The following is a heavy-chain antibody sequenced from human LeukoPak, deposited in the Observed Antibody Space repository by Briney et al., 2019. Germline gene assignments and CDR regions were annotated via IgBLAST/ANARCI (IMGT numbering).Heavy chain of an antibody. CDR1: GFTFDDYA. V-gene: IGHV3-9*01. CDR3: AKDISWGSSWYYFDY. Sequence: GGSLRLSCAASGFTFDDYAMHWVRQAPGKGLEWVSGISWNSGSIGYADSVKGRFTIPRDNAKNSLYLEMNSLRAEDTALYYCAKDISWGSSWYYFDYWGQGTLVTVSS. D-gene: IGHD6-13*01. J-gene: IGHJ4*02. CDR2: ISWNSGSI.